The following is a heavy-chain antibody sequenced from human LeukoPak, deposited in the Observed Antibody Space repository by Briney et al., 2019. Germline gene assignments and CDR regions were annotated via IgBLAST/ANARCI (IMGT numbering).Heavy chain of an antibody. D-gene: IGHD3-10*01. CDR2: INHSGST. V-gene: IGHV4-34*01. CDR3: ARGNQYGSGSYYNVYGDNWFDP. J-gene: IGHJ5*02. Sequence: SETLSLTCAVYGGSFSGYYWSWIRQPPGKGLEWIGEINHSGSTNYNPSLKSRVTISVDTSKNQFSLKLSSVTAAGTAVYYCARGNQYGSGSYYNVYGDNWFDPWGQGTLVTVSS. CDR1: GGSFSGYY.